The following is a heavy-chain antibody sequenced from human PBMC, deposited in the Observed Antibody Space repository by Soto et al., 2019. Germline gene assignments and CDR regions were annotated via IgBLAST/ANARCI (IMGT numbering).Heavy chain of an antibody. V-gene: IGHV1-18*01. Sequence: GASVKVSGKASGYTFTSYGISWVRQAPGQGLEWMGWISAYNGNTNYAQKLQGRVTMTTDTPTSTAYMELRSLRSDDTAVYYCARDFLPRAHHQLLPNWFDPWGQGTLVTVSS. CDR1: GYTFTSYG. J-gene: IGHJ5*02. CDR2: ISAYNGNT. D-gene: IGHD2-2*01. CDR3: ARDFLPRAHHQLLPNWFDP.